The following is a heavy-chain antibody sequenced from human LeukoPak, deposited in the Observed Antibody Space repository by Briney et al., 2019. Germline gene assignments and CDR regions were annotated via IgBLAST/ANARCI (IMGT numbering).Heavy chain of an antibody. J-gene: IGHJ3*02. CDR2: IYYSGST. V-gene: IGHV4-59*01. D-gene: IGHD2-15*01. CDR1: GGSISSYY. CDR3: AREKATPDAFDI. Sequence: PSETLSLTCTVSGGSISSYYWSWIRQPPGKGLEWIGYIYYSGSTNYNPSLKSRVTISVDTSKNQFSLKLSSVTAADTAVYYCAREKATPDAFDIWGQGTMVTVSS.